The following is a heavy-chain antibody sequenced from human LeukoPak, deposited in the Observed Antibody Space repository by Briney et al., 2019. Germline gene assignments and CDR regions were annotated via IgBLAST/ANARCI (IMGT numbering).Heavy chain of an antibody. J-gene: IGHJ3*02. CDR2: IYPGDSDT. D-gene: IGHD4-23*01. Sequence: GESLEISCKGSGSRFTSYWIGWVRQMPGKGLEWMGIIYPGDSDTRYSPSFQGQVTISADKSISTAYLQWSSLKASDTAMYYCARSTTVVTPYDAFDIWGQGTMVTVSS. CDR1: GSRFTSYW. CDR3: ARSTTVVTPYDAFDI. V-gene: IGHV5-51*01.